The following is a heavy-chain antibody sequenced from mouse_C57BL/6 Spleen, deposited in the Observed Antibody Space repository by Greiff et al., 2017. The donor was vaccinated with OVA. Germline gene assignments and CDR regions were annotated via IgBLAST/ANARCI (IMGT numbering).Heavy chain of an antibody. CDR2: ISSGGSYT. CDR1: GFTFSSYG. J-gene: IGHJ2*01. CDR3: ARQNYDDSYFDY. V-gene: IGHV5-6*02. Sequence: DVKLQESGGDLVKPGGSLKLSCAASGFTFSSYGMSWVRQTPDKRLEWVATISSGGSYTYYPDSVKGRFTISRDNAKNTLYLQMSSLKSEDTAMYYCARQNYDDSYFDYWGQGTTLTVSS. D-gene: IGHD2-4*01.